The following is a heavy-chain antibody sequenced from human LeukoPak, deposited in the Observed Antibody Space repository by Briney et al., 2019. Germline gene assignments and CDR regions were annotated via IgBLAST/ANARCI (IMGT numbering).Heavy chain of an antibody. CDR3: AREMGWLDALDI. CDR2: IYYSGST. Sequence: SETPSLTCTVSGGSISSYYWSWIRQPPGKGLEWIGYIYYSGSTNYNPSLKSRVTISVDTSKNQFSLKLSSVTAADTAVYYCAREMGWLDALDIWGQGTMVTVSS. V-gene: IGHV4-59*01. CDR1: GGSISSYY. J-gene: IGHJ3*02. D-gene: IGHD5-12*01.